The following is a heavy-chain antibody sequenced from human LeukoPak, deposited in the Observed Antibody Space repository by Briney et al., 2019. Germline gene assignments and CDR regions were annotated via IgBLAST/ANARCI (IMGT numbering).Heavy chain of an antibody. CDR1: GGSISSSSYY. V-gene: IGHV4-39*01. CDR2: IYYSGST. J-gene: IGHJ4*02. D-gene: IGHD3-22*01. Sequence: SETLSLTCTVSGGSISSSSYYWGWIRQPPGKGLEWIGSIYYSGSTYYNPSLKSRVTISVDTSKNQFSLKLSSVTAADTAVYYCARTSEYYYDSSGYRDYWGQGTLVTVSS. CDR3: ARTSEYYYDSSGYRDY.